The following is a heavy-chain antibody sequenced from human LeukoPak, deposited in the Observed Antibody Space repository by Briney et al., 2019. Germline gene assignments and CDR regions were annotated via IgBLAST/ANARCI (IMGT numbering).Heavy chain of an antibody. J-gene: IGHJ4*02. CDR1: GFTFSSNY. V-gene: IGHV3-53*01. CDR2: IYSGGST. CDR3: ARDRYGDHYFDY. D-gene: IGHD4-17*01. Sequence: GGSLRLSCAASGFTFSSNYMSWVRQAPGKGLEWVSVIYSGGSTYYADSVKGRFTISRDNSKNTLYLQMNSLRAEDTAVYYCARDRYGDHYFDYWGQGTLVTVSS.